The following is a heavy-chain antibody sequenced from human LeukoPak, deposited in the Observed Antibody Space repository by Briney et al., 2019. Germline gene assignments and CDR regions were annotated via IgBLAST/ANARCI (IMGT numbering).Heavy chain of an antibody. CDR1: GFTFSSYA. Sequence: GGSLRLSCSASGFTFSSYAMHWVRQAPGKGLEYVSAISSNGGSTYYADSVKGRFTISRDNSKNTLYLQMDGLRAEDTAVYYCANHELVVPTATLGFDNWGQGALVTVSS. J-gene: IGHJ4*02. D-gene: IGHD2-2*01. CDR3: ANHELVVPTATLGFDN. V-gene: IGHV3-64*04. CDR2: ISSNGGST.